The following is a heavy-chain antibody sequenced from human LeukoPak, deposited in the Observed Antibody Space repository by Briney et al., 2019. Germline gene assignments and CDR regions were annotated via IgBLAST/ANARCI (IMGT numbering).Heavy chain of an antibody. CDR1: GFTFGSYA. Sequence: PGRSLRLSCAASGFTFGSYAMHWVRQAPGKGLEWVAVISYDGSNKYYADSVKGRFTISRDNSKNTLYLQMNSLRAEDTAVYYCARDQYYYDSSGYRFDYWGQGTLVTVSS. J-gene: IGHJ4*02. D-gene: IGHD3-22*01. CDR2: ISYDGSNK. CDR3: ARDQYYYDSSGYRFDY. V-gene: IGHV3-30*04.